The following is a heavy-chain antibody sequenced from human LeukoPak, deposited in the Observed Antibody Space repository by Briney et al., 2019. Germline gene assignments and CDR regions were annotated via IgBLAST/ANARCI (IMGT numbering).Heavy chain of an antibody. CDR3: AKSIGSSGWYPFDY. V-gene: IGHV3-23*01. CDR1: GFTFSSYG. J-gene: IGHJ4*02. Sequence: GGSLRPSCAASGFTFSSYGMSWVRQAPGKGLEWVSAISGSGDSTDYADSVKGRITISRDNSRNTLYLQMNSLRVEDTAVYYCAKSIGSSGWYPFDYWGQGTLVTVSS. CDR2: ISGSGDST. D-gene: IGHD6-19*01.